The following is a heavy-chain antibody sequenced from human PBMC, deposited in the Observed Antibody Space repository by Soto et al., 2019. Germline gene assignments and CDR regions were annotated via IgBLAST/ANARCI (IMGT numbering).Heavy chain of an antibody. V-gene: IGHV1-18*01. Sequence: QVPLVQSGGEVKKPGASVKVSCKTSGYTFTTYGISWVRQAPGQGLEWVGWISAYSGKTHYAQKFQGKVTMTTDTSTNTAYLELRSLRSDDTAVYYCARDPYLGDHQYWGQGTGVTVSS. J-gene: IGHJ4*02. CDR3: ARDPYLGDHQY. D-gene: IGHD3-16*01. CDR2: ISAYSGKT. CDR1: GYTFTTYG.